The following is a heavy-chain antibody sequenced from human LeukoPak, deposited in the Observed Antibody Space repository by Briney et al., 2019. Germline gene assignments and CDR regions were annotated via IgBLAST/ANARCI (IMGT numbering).Heavy chain of an antibody. D-gene: IGHD2-2*01. J-gene: IGHJ4*02. V-gene: IGHV4-59*01. CDR1: GGSISSYY. Sequence: SETLSLTCTVSGGSISSYYWSWIRQPPGKGLEWIGYIYYSGSTNYNPSLKSRVTMSVDTSKNQFSLKLSSVTAADTAVYYCARDGEGTIDYWGQGTLVTVSS. CDR2: IYYSGST. CDR3: ARDGEGTIDY.